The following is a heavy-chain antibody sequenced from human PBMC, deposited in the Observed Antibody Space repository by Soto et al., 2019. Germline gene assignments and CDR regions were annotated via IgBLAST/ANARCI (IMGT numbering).Heavy chain of an antibody. J-gene: IGHJ4*02. D-gene: IGHD1-26*01. CDR3: AKGQYSGVAGGLDY. CDR2: ISGSGGST. CDR1: GLTFKSYA. V-gene: IGHV3-23*01. Sequence: EVHLLESGGGLVQPGGSLRLSCAASGLTFKSYAMSWVRQAPGKGLEWVSGISGSGGSTDYADSVKGRFTISRDNYKNTLYLQMNRLRVEDTALYYCAKGQYSGVAGGLDYWGQGTLVTVSS.